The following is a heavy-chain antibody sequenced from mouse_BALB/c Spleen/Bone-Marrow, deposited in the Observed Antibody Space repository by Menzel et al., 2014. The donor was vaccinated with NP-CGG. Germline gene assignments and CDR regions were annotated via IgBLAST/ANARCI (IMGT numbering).Heavy chain of an antibody. V-gene: IGHV1-74*01. CDR3: ARWDHFHWYFDV. CDR1: GYTFTSYW. CDR2: IDPYDSET. J-gene: IGHJ1*01. D-gene: IGHD1-2*01. Sequence: QVQLQQSGAELVRPGAAVNLSCKASGYTFTSYWMNWVKQRPEPGLEWIGRIDPYDSETHYNQKFKDKAILTVDKSSSTAYMQLSSLTSEDYAVYYCARWDHFHWYFDVWGAGTTVTVSS.